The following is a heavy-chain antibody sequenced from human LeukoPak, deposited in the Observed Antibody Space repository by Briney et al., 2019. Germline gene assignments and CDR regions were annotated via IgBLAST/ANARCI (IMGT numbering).Heavy chain of an antibody. J-gene: IGHJ4*02. D-gene: IGHD2-15*01. V-gene: IGHV4-39*01. CDR2: TYYSGST. Sequence: SETLSLTCTVSGGSISSSSYYWGWIRQPPGKGLEWIGSTYYSGSTYYNPSLESRVTISVDTSKNQFSLKLSSVTAADTAVYYCARRGTSVRYWGQGTLVTVSS. CDR1: GGSISSSSYY. CDR3: ARRGTSVRY.